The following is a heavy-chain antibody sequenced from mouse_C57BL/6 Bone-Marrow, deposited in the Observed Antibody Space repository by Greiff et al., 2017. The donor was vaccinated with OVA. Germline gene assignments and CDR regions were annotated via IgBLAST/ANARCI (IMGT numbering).Heavy chain of an antibody. Sequence: VQLQQSGAELARPGASVKLSCKASGYTFTSYGISWVKQRTGQGLEWIGEIYPRSGNTYYNEKFKGKATLTADKSSSTAYMELRSLTSEDSAVYFCASRPTTMAGAYWGQGTLVTVSA. V-gene: IGHV1-81*01. CDR2: IYPRSGNT. J-gene: IGHJ3*01. CDR3: ASRPTTMAGAY. CDR1: GYTFTSYG. D-gene: IGHD2-1*01.